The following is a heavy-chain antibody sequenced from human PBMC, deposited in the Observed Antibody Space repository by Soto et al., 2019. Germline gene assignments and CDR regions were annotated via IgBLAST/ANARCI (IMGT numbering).Heavy chain of an antibody. V-gene: IGHV1-46*01. CDR2: INPRSGRT. CDR1: GYTFTTYS. CDR3: AMDTNLLDYYFDY. Sequence: ASVNVSCKASGYTFTTYSMHWVRQAPGQGLELMGVINPRSGRTSFAQKFQGRVTMTGVXXXXXVXMXLXXXXTEXTAVYYCAMDTNLLDYYFDYWGQGVLVTVSS. D-gene: IGHD3-10*01. J-gene: IGHJ4*02.